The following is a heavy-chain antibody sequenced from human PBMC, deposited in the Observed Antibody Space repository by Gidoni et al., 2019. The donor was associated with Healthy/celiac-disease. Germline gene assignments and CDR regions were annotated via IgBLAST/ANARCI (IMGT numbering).Heavy chain of an antibody. V-gene: IGHV1-69*01. CDR3: ARENYEGYSGFSYGMDV. Sequence: QVQLVQSGAEVKKPGSSVKVSCKASGGTFSSYAISWVRQAPGQGLEWMGGIIPIFGTANYAQKFQGRVTITADESTSTAYMELSSLRSEDTAVYYCARENYEGYSGFSYGMDVWGQGTTVTVSS. CDR2: IIPIFGTA. CDR1: GGTFSSYA. D-gene: IGHD5-12*01. J-gene: IGHJ6*02.